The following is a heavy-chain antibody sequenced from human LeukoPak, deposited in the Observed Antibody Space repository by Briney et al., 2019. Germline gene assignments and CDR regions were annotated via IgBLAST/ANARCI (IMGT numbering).Heavy chain of an antibody. CDR2: IYYSGST. D-gene: IGHD1-7*01. CDR1: GGSISRGSYF. V-gene: IGHV4-31*03. CDR3: ARGEGNYELLDY. Sequence: SQTLSLTCTVSGGSISRGSYFWNWIRQHPGQGLEWIGYIYYSGSTNYSPSLKSRISISLDRSKNQFSPSLSSVTTADTAVYYCARGEGNYELLDYWGQGTLVTVSS. J-gene: IGHJ4*02.